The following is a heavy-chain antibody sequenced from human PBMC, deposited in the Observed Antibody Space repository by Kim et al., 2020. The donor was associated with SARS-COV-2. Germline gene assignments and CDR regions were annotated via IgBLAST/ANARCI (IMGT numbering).Heavy chain of an antibody. J-gene: IGHJ6*03. CDR1: GFSFGGYA. V-gene: IGHV3-9*01. D-gene: IGHD3-3*02. CDR2: IRGNTGNI. CDR3: AKGIRRTSYHHMDV. Sequence: GGSLRLSCVGSGFSFGGYAMHWVRQAPGKGLEWVSGIRGNTGNIDYADSVKGRFTMSRDNARDTLYLQMTSLRADDTAVYYCAKGIRRTSYHHMDVWA.